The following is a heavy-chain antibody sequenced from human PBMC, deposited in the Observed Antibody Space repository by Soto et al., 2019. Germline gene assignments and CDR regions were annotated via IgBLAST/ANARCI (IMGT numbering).Heavy chain of an antibody. J-gene: IGHJ4*02. V-gene: IGHV3-23*01. CDR3: ARDTSGYYVLKFYFDY. CDR1: GFTFSSYS. D-gene: IGHD3-22*01. Sequence: EVKLLESGGGLAQPGGSLRLSCAASGFTFSSYSMSWVRQAPGKGLEWVSGISGSGDSTYYADSVKGRFTISRDDSKNKLYLQMNSLRAEDTAVYYCARDTSGYYVLKFYFDYWGQGTLVTVSS. CDR2: ISGSGDST.